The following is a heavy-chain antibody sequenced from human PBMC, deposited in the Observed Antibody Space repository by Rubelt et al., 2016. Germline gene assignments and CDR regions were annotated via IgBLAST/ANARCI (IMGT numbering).Heavy chain of an antibody. J-gene: IGHJ3*02. CDR2: IYYSGSA. CDR1: GGSVSSSGYY. CDR3: ARGMYSSSWFAI. D-gene: IGHD6-13*01. V-gene: IGHV4-39*07. Sequence: QLQLQESGPGLVKPSETLSLNCTISGGSVSSSGYYWGWIRQPPGEGLEWIGSIYYSGSAYYNPSLKSRVTISVDKSKNQFSRKFGYVTAADTAVYYCARGMYSSSWFAIWGQGTMVTVSS.